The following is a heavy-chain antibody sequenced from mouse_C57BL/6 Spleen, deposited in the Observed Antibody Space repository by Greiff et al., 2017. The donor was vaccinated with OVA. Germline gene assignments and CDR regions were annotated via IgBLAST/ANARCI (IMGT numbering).Heavy chain of an antibody. V-gene: IGHV1-26*01. CDR3: ARGLGYYFDY. D-gene: IGHD3-3*01. CDR2: INPNNGGT. J-gene: IGHJ2*01. CDR1: GYTFTDYY. Sequence: EVKLQQSGPELVKPGASVKISCKASGYTFTDYYMNWVKQSHGKSLEWIGDINPNNGGTSYNQKFKGKATLTVDKSSSTAYMELRSLTSEDSAVYYCARGLGYYFDYWGQGTTRTVSS.